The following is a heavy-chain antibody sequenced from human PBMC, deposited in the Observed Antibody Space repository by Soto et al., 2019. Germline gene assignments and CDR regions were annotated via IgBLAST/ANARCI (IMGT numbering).Heavy chain of an antibody. CDR1: GFTFSNYA. J-gene: IGHJ4*02. CDR3: AIPSGLTVTGPDY. V-gene: IGHV3-23*01. Sequence: TGGSLRLSCAASGFTFSNYAMSWVRQAPGKGLEWVSAISGDGGSIYYADSVKGRFTISRDNSKNTLYLQMNSLRAEDTALYYCAIPSGLTVTGPDYWGQGTLVTVSS. CDR2: ISGDGGSI. D-gene: IGHD6-19*01.